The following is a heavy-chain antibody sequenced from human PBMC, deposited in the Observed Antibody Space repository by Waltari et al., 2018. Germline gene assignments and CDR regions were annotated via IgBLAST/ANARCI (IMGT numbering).Heavy chain of an antibody. CDR3: ARVRLSYYYMDV. CDR1: GGSISSYY. V-gene: IGHV4-59*01. CDR2: IYYSGST. Sequence: QVQLQESGPGLVKPSETLSLTCTVSGGSISSYYWSWIRQPPGKGLEWIGYIYYSGSTNYNPSLKSRVTISVDTSKNQFSLKLSSVTAADTAVYYCARVRLSYYYMDVWGKGTTVTVSS. J-gene: IGHJ6*03.